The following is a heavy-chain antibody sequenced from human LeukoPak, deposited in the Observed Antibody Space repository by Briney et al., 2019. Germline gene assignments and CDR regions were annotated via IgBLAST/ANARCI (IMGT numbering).Heavy chain of an antibody. J-gene: IGHJ4*02. D-gene: IGHD3-3*01. CDR2: ISYDGSNK. V-gene: IGHV3-30*04. CDR3: ARDYDFWSGSTYYFDY. CDR1: GFTFSSYA. Sequence: GGSLRLSCAASGFTFSSYAMHWVRQAPGKGLEWVAVISYDGSNKYYADSVKGRFTISRDNSKNTLYLQMNSLRAEDTAVYYCARDYDFWSGSTYYFDYWGQGTLVTVSS.